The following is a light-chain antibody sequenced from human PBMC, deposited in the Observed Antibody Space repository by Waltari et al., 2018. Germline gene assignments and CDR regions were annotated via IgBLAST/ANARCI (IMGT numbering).Light chain of an antibody. Sequence: QPVLTQSPSASASLGASVKLTCTLSTGHSDFAIAWHQQQPERGPRYLMKLSSDGSHTKGDDIPDRFSGSSSGAGRYLTISSLQSEDEAAYYCQTWGSGIVTFGGGTQLTVL. V-gene: IGLV4-69*01. J-gene: IGLJ2*01. CDR2: LSSDGSH. CDR3: QTWGSGIVT. CDR1: TGHSDFA.